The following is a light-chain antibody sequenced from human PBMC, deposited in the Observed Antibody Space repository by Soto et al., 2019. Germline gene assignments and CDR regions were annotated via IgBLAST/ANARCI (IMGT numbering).Light chain of an antibody. CDR1: QSVSSSY. CDR2: GAS. Sequence: EIVLTPSPGTLSLSPGERATLSCRASQSVSSSYLAWYQQKPGQAPRLLIYGASSRATGIPDRFSGSGSGTDFALTISRLEPEDFAVYYCQQYGSLGTFGQGTKLEIK. V-gene: IGKV3-20*01. J-gene: IGKJ2*02. CDR3: QQYGSLGT.